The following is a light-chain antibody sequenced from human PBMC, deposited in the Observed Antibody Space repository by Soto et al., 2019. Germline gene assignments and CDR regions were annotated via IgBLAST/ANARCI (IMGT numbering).Light chain of an antibody. J-gene: IGKJ5*01. V-gene: IGKV3-20*01. Sequence: EILLTQSPGTLSLSPGERATLSCRASQSVSSSYLAWYQQKPGKAPRLLIYGASSRATGIPDRLSGSGSGTDFTLTISRLEPEDVAVFYCQQYGSSITFGQGTRLEIK. CDR3: QQYGSSIT. CDR2: GAS. CDR1: QSVSSSY.